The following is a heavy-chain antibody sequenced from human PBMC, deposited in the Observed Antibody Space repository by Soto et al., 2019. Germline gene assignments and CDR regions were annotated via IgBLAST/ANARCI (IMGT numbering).Heavy chain of an antibody. Sequence: SETLSLTCSVSGGSISSYYWTWIRQPPGKRLEWIGYIYYSGSTNYNPSPKSRVTISVDTSKNQFSLKLNSVTAADTAVYYCAREVKYGNYYYYNMDVWGKGTPVTVSS. CDR1: GGSISSYY. CDR3: AREVKYGNYYYYNMDV. V-gene: IGHV4-59*01. CDR2: IYYSGST. J-gene: IGHJ6*03. D-gene: IGHD4-17*01.